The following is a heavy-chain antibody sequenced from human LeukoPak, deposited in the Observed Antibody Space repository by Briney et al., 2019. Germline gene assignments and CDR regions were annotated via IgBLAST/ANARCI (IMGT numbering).Heavy chain of an antibody. J-gene: IGHJ4*02. CDR3: ARESPSYGGNVFDY. CDR1: GFTFGSYA. CDR2: ISSSGTAI. Sequence: PGGSLRLSCAASGFTFGSYAMAWVRQAPGKGLEWVSYISSSGTAIYYADSVKGRFTISRDNAKNSLYLQMNSLRAEDTAVYYCARESPSYGGNVFDYWGQGTLVTVSS. D-gene: IGHD4-23*01. V-gene: IGHV3-48*03.